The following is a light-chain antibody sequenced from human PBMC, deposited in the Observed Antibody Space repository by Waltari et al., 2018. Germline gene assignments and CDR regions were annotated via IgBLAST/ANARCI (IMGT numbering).Light chain of an antibody. Sequence: DIQMTQSPSTLSASVGDRVTITCRASQSISSWLAWYQQKQGKAPKLLIYKATSLESGVQSRFSGSRSGTEFTLTLSSLQPGDVATYYCQQYNSYSPYTFGHGTKLEI. V-gene: IGKV1-5*03. CDR1: QSISSW. CDR2: KAT. J-gene: IGKJ2*01. CDR3: QQYNSYSPYT.